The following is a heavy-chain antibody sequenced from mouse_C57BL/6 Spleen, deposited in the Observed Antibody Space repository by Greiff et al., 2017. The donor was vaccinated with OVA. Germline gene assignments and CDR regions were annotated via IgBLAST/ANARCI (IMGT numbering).Heavy chain of an antibody. V-gene: IGHV3-6*01. CDR1: GYSITSGYY. CDR2: TSHDGSN. J-gene: IGHJ3*01. D-gene: IGHD2-5*01. CDR3: ARDSNYSAWFAY. Sequence: DVQLQESGPGLVKPSQSLSLTCSVTGYSITSGYYWNWTRQFPGNKLEWMGYTSHDGSNNYNPSLKNRISITRDTSKNQFFLKLNSVTTEDTATYYCARDSNYSAWFAYWGQGTLVTVSA.